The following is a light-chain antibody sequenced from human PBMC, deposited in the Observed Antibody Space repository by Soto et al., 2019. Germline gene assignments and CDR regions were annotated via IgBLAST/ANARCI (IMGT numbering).Light chain of an antibody. CDR1: QSVSFSY. CDR3: QQYGSSPLT. J-gene: IGKJ1*01. Sequence: EIVLTQSPVTLSLSPWERATLSCRASQSVSFSYLAWYQQKPGQAPRLLIYGASSRATGVPDRFSGSGSGTDFTLTISRLEPEDFAAYYCQQYGSSPLTFGQGTKVDIK. V-gene: IGKV3-20*01. CDR2: GAS.